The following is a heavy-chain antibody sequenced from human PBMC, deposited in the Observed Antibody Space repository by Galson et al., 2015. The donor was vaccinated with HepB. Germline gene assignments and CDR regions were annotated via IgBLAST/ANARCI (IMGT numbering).Heavy chain of an antibody. Sequence: SGYTFINYYIHWVRQAPGQGLEWMGFINPSDGRSTYAQKIQGRVTMTRDTSTSTVYMELSSLRSEDTAVSYCARVPYKTARPEGMDYYYTMYVWGQGTTVTVSS. V-gene: IGHV1-46*01. CDR3: ARVPYKTARPEGMDYYYTMYV. D-gene: IGHD6-6*01. CDR2: INPSDGRS. J-gene: IGHJ6*02. CDR1: GYTFINYY.